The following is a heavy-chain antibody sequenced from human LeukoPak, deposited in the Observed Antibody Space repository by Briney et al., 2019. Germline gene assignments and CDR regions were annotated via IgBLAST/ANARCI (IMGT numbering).Heavy chain of an antibody. D-gene: IGHD5-24*01. J-gene: IGHJ4*02. CDR3: ARRRRDGYNSQFDY. V-gene: IGHV4-39*01. CDR2: IYYSGST. CDR1: GGSISSSSYY. Sequence: SETLSLTCTVSGGSISSSSYYWGWIRQPPGKGLEWIGSIYYSGSTYYNPSLKSRVTISVDTSKNQFSLKLSSVTAADTAVYYCARRRRDGYNSQFDYWGQGTLVTVSS.